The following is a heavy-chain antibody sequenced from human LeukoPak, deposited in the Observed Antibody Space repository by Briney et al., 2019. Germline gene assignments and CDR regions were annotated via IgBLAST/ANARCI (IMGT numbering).Heavy chain of an antibody. CDR2: INPSGGST. J-gene: IGHJ6*03. V-gene: IGHV1-46*01. Sequence: GASVKVSCKASGYTFTSYYMHWVRQAPGQGLEWMRIINPSGGSTSYAQKFQGRVTMTRDTSTSTVYMELSSLRSEDTAVYYCARGTGIAARRYYYMDVWGKGTTVTVSS. CDR1: GYTFTSYY. CDR3: ARGTGIAARRYYYMDV. D-gene: IGHD6-6*01.